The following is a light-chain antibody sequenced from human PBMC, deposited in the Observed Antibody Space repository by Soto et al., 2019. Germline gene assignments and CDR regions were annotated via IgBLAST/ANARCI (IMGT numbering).Light chain of an antibody. J-gene: IGKJ1*01. CDR3: QQYGSSPRT. V-gene: IGKV3-20*01. CDR2: GVS. CDR1: QSVSSSY. Sequence: RAALSCRSSQSVSSSYVAWYQQKPGQAPRLLIYGVSSRATGIPDRFSGSGSGTDFTLTISRLEPEDFAVYYCQQYGSSPRTFGQGTKVDIK.